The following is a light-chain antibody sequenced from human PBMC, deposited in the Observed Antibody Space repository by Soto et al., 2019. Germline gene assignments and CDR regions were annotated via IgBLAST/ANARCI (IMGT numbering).Light chain of an antibody. Sequence: QSVLTQSPSASASLGASVKLTCTLSSGHSNYAIAWHQQQSEKGPRYLMKLNSDGSHSKGDGIPDRFSGSSSGTERFLTISSLQSEDEADYYCQTWGTGIQVFGGGTKLTVL. J-gene: IGLJ2*01. CDR3: QTWGTGIQV. V-gene: IGLV4-69*01. CDR2: LNSDGSH. CDR1: SGHSNYA.